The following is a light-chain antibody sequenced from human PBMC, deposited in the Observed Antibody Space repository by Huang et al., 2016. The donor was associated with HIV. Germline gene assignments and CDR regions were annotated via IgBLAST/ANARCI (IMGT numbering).Light chain of an antibody. CDR2: SAS. CDR1: QSVGSD. J-gene: IGKJ2*01. V-gene: IGKV3-15*01. Sequence: EIVLTQSPATLSVSPGERATLSCRASQSVGSDLAWYQHRPGQAPRLLIYSASTRATCIPARFSGSGYGTDFILTVSSLQSEDFALYYCQRYRDWPPYTFGQGTKLEIK. CDR3: QRYRDWPPYT.